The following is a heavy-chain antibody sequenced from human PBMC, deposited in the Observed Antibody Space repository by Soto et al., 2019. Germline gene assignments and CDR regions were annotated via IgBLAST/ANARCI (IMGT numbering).Heavy chain of an antibody. CDR2: LSKDGANE. CDR1: GFILSNYA. J-gene: IGHJ4*02. V-gene: IGHV3-23*01. CDR3: AKDPSTGSADY. D-gene: IGHD3-9*01. Sequence: GGSLRLSCTASGFILSNYAMNWVRQAPGRGLEWVSTLSKDGANEHYADSVKGRFTISRDGSKNTLYLQMNSLRAEDTAMYYCAKDPSTGSADYWGQGTQVTVSS.